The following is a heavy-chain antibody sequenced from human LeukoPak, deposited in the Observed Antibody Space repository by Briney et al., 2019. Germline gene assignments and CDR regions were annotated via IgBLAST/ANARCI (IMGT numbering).Heavy chain of an antibody. D-gene: IGHD1-14*01. CDR3: AKVSGGGLYYDGMDV. CDR2: ISFDGSNK. J-gene: IGHJ6*02. CDR1: GFIFSTYG. Sequence: GGSLRLSCAASGFIFSTYGMHWVRQAPGKGLEWVAVISFDGSNKYNADPVKGRFTISRDNSKNTLFLQMNSLRAEDTAVYYCAKVSGGGLYYDGMDVWGQGTTVTVSS. V-gene: IGHV3-30*18.